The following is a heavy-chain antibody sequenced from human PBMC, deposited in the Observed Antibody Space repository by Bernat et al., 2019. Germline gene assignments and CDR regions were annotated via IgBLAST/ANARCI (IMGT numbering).Heavy chain of an antibody. Sequence: EMQLLESGGGLVQPGGSLRLSCVASGFTFSSYAISWVRQAPGKGLEWVSGISGSGSSTYYADTVKGRFTISRDNSKNTLYLQMNSLRAEDTAVYYWANERGNWGSSVYWGQGTLVTVSS. CDR2: ISGSGSST. D-gene: IGHD7-27*01. CDR1: GFTFSSYA. J-gene: IGHJ4*02. V-gene: IGHV3-23*01. CDR3: ANERGNWGSSVY.